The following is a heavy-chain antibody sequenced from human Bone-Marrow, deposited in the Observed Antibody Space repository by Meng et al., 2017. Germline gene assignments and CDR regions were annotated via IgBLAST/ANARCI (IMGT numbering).Heavy chain of an antibody. V-gene: IGHV4-61*02. D-gene: IGHD1-26*01. CDR2: IYTSGST. CDR1: GGSISSGSYY. CDR3: ARVYRVTDYDAFDI. J-gene: IGHJ3*02. Sequence: QAQLQKSGPGLVKPAQTLALTCTVSGGSISSGSYYWSWIRQPAGKGLEWIGRIYTSGSTNYNPSLKSRVTISVDTSKNQFSLKLSSVTAADTAVYYCARVYRVTDYDAFDIWGQGTMVTVSS.